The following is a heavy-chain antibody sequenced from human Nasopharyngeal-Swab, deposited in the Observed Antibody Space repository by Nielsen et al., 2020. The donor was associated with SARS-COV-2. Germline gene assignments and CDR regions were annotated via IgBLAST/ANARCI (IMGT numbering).Heavy chain of an antibody. V-gene: IGHV3-33*01. J-gene: IGHJ3*02. D-gene: IGHD5-12*01. CDR2: IWSDGKTT. CDR3: AREGPYSGTNVFDI. CDR1: GFSFSNHG. Sequence: GESLKISCAASGFSFSNHGMHWVRQAPGKGLEWVAVIWSDGKTTKYADSVKGRLTISRDKSRNTLYPQMNNLRVEDTAIYYCAREGPYSGTNVFDIWGQGTMVTVSS.